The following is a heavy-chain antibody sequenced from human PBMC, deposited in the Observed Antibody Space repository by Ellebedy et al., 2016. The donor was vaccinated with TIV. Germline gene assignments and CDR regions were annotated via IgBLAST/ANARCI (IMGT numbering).Heavy chain of an antibody. CDR2: INYSGRT. D-gene: IGHD4-11*01. Sequence: SETLSLTXSVSGGSIDSYYWSWIRQPPGRGLEYIGYINYSGRTNFNPSLKSRVTLSVDLSKNQFSLRLTSVTAADTAVYYCAGEDSNYSDRYYYYGLDVWGQGTTVTVPS. CDR1: GGSIDSYY. J-gene: IGHJ6*02. CDR3: AGEDSNYSDRYYYYGLDV. V-gene: IGHV4-59*01.